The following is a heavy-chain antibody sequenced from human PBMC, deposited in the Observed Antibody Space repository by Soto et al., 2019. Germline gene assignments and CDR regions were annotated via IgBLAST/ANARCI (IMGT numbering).Heavy chain of an antibody. CDR1: GYTFTSYD. Sequence: QVQLVQSGAEVKKPGASVKVSCKASGYTFTSYDINWVRQATGQGLEWMGWMNPNSGNTGYAQKFQGRVTMTRNTSISTAYIELSSLRSEDTAVYYCARGYDVGGILDWLSGYYYMDVWGKGTTVTVSS. J-gene: IGHJ6*03. CDR3: ARGYDVGGILDWLSGYYYMDV. V-gene: IGHV1-8*01. CDR2: MNPNSGNT. D-gene: IGHD3-3*01.